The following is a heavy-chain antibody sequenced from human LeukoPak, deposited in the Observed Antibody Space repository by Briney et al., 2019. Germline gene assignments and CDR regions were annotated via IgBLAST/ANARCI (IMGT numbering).Heavy chain of an antibody. CDR1: GGSISSYY. CDR3: AGRRHGDYVNWFDP. J-gene: IGHJ5*02. V-gene: IGHV4-59*01. D-gene: IGHD4-17*01. Sequence: SETLSLTCTVSGGSISSYYWSWIRQPPGKGLEWIGYIYYSGSTNYNPSLKSRVTISVDTSKNQFSLKLSSVTAADTAVYYCAGRRHGDYVNWFDPWGQGTLVTVSS. CDR2: IYYSGST.